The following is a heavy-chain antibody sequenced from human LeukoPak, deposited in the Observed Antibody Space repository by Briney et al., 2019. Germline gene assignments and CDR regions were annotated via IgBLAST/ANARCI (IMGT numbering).Heavy chain of an antibody. CDR1: GGSISSYY. Sequence: SETLSLTCTVSGGSISSYYWSRIRQPPGKGLEWIGYVYYSGSTYYNPSLKSRVTISIDTSKNQFSLKLSSVTAADTAVYFCARVAAAGNYYFDYWGQGTLVTVSS. CDR2: VYYSGST. CDR3: ARVAAAGNYYFDY. J-gene: IGHJ4*02. V-gene: IGHV4-59*12. D-gene: IGHD6-13*01.